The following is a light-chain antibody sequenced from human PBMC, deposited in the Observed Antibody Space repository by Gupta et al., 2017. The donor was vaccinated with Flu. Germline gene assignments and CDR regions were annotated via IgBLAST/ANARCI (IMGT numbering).Light chain of an antibody. CDR1: RSVSTK. J-gene: IGKJ4*01. Sequence: EVVMTQSQATLSVSPGERATLSCRASRSVSTKLAWYQQKRGHPPRLLIYHASTRATGNPARYSGNGYETEFTLTISSRQPEDIAIYYCQQYQIWPPITFGGGTKVEIK. CDR3: QQYQIWPPIT. CDR2: HAS. V-gene: IGKV3-15*01.